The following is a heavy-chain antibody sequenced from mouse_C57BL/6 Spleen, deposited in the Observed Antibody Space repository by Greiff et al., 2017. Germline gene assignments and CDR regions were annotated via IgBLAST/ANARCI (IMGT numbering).Heavy chain of an antibody. CDR1: GYTFTSSS. D-gene: IGHD1-1*01. CDR3: ARPLITTDEDRWFVY. V-gene: IGHV1-58*01. Sequence: VQLQQSGAVLVRPGSSVKMSCKTSGYTFTSSSINWVKQRPGQGLEWIGKIDLGDGYTKYDQKFKGKATLTADTSSSTAYLQVSSLTSEDSAFYFCARPLITTDEDRWFVYWGQGTPVTVSS. CDR2: IDLGDGYT. J-gene: IGHJ3*01.